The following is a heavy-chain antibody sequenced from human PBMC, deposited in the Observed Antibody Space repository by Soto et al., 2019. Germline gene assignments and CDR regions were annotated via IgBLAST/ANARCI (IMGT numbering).Heavy chain of an antibody. Sequence: ASVKVSCKASGYTFTRYGVSWVRQAPGQGLEWMGWSSGYNRNTNYAQKFQGRVTMTTDTSTNTAYMELRSLRSDDTAVYYCARAVTYDVTDLWGQGTLVTVS. CDR1: GYTFTRYG. CDR2: SSGYNRNT. J-gene: IGHJ5*02. D-gene: IGHD3-16*01. V-gene: IGHV1-18*04. CDR3: ARAVTYDVTDL.